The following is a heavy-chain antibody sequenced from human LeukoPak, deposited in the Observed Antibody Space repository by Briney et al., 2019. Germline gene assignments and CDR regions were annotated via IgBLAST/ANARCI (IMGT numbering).Heavy chain of an antibody. D-gene: IGHD6-13*01. Sequence: GWIRQPPGKGLEWMGIIYPGDSDTRYSPSFQGQVTISADKSISTAYLQWSSLKASDTAMYYCARQRGKYSSSWYYWGQGTLVTVSS. J-gene: IGHJ4*02. V-gene: IGHV5-51*01. CDR3: ARQRGKYSSSWYY. CDR2: IYPGDSDT.